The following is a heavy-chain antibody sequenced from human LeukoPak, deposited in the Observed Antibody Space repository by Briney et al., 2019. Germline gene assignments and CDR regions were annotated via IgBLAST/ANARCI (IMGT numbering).Heavy chain of an antibody. V-gene: IGHV4-59*12. D-gene: IGHD6-13*01. CDR3: ARDHGSWYDY. J-gene: IGHJ4*02. Sequence: PSETLSLTCTVSGGSISSYYWSWIWQPPGKGLEWIGYIYYSGSTNYNPSLKSRVTMSVDTSKNQFSLKLSSVTAAGTAVYYCARDHGSWYDYWGQGTLVTVSS. CDR1: GGSISSYY. CDR2: IYYSGST.